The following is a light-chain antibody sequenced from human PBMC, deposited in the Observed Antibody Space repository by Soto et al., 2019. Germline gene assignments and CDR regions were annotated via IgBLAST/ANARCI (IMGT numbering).Light chain of an antibody. CDR1: QSVSSSH. CDR3: HQYGYSPPT. V-gene: IGKV3-20*01. CDR2: AAS. J-gene: IGKJ5*01. Sequence: EIVLAQSRVALALCPGGRPTLSCRASQSVSSSHLAWYQHKAGQAPRLLIYAASSRATGSPDRFSGGGFGKDFTLPHTRLEREDFAVSDSHQYGYSPPTFGQGTRLEI.